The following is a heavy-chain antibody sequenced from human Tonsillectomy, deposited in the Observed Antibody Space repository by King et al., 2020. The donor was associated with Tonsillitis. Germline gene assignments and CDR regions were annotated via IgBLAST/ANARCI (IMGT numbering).Heavy chain of an antibody. CDR1: GYTFTGYY. CDR3: ARDLREAYGSSSGVYYYGMDV. D-gene: IGHD6-6*01. V-gene: IGHV1-2*02. Sequence: QLVQSGAEVKKPGASVKVSCKASGYTFTGYYMHWVRQAPGQGLEWMGWINPNSGGTNYARKFQGRVAMTRDTSISTAYMELSRLRSDDTAVYYCARDLREAYGSSSGVYYYGMDVWGQGTTVTVSS. J-gene: IGHJ6*02. CDR2: INPNSGGT.